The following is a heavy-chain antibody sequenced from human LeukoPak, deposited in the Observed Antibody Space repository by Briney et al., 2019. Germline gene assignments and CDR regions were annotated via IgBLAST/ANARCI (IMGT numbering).Heavy chain of an antibody. J-gene: IGHJ5*02. Sequence: ASVKVSCKASGYTFTSYDINWVRQATGQGLEWMGWMNPNSGNTGYAQKFQGRVTMTRNTSISTAYMELSSLRSEDTAVYYCARDQWWYCSSTSCYSFDPWGQGTLVTASS. CDR3: ARDQWWYCSSTSCYSFDP. CDR1: GYTFTSYD. V-gene: IGHV1-8*01. CDR2: MNPNSGNT. D-gene: IGHD2-2*01.